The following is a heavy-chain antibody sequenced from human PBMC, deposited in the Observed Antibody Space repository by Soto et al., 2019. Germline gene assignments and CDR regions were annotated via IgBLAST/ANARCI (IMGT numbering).Heavy chain of an antibody. V-gene: IGHV3-30*04. CDR1: GFTFSSYA. J-gene: IGHJ3*02. CDR3: AREGAAADTGDAFDI. CDR2: ISYDGSNK. Sequence: GGSLILSCAASGFTFSSYAMHWVRQAPGKGLEWVAVISYDGSNKYYADSVKGRFTISRDNSKNTLYLQMNSLRAEDTAVYYCAREGAAADTGDAFDIWGQGTMVTVSS. D-gene: IGHD6-13*01.